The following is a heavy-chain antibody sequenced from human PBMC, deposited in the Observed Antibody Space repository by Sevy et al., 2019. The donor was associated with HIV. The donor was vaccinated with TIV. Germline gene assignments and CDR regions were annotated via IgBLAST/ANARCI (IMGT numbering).Heavy chain of an antibody. Sequence: GGSLRLSCAASGFTFSSYGMHWVRQAPGKGLEWVADISYDGSNKYYADSVKGRFTISRDNSKNTLYLQMNSLRAEDTAVYYCAKGSWYYYDSSGYQSGGMDVWGQGTTVTVSS. CDR2: ISYDGSNK. D-gene: IGHD3-22*01. CDR3: AKGSWYYYDSSGYQSGGMDV. V-gene: IGHV3-30*18. CDR1: GFTFSSYG. J-gene: IGHJ6*02.